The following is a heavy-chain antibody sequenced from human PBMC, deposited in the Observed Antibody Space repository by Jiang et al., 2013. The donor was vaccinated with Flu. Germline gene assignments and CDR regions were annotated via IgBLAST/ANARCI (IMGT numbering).Heavy chain of an antibody. V-gene: IGHV4-4*07. Sequence: PGLVKPSETLSLTCTVSGGSISSYYWSWIRQPAGKGLEWIGRIYTSGSTNYNPSLKSRVTMSVDTSKNQFSLKLSSVTAADTAVYYCARAFVKTYSSSWYRGPDDAFDIWGQGTMVTVSS. J-gene: IGHJ3*02. CDR1: GGSISSYY. CDR3: ARAFVKTYSSSWYRGPDDAFDI. D-gene: IGHD6-13*01. CDR2: IYTSGST.